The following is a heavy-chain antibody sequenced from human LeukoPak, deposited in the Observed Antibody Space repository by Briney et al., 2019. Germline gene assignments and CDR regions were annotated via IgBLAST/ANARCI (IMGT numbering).Heavy chain of an antibody. Sequence: SQTLSLNCTVSGGSISSGGYYWSWIRQHPGKGLEWIGYIYYSGSTYYNPSLKSRVTISVDTSKNQFSLKLSSVTAADTAVYYCAREKRGSDYFDYWGQGTLVTVSS. V-gene: IGHV4-31*03. J-gene: IGHJ4*02. CDR1: GGSISSGGYY. CDR2: IYYSGST. D-gene: IGHD3-10*01. CDR3: AREKRGSDYFDY.